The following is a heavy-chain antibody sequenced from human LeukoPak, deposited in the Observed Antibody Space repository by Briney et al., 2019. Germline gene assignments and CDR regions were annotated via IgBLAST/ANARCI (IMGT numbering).Heavy chain of an antibody. J-gene: IGHJ6*03. CDR1: GGTFSSYA. CDR2: MNPNSGNT. D-gene: IGHD3-10*01. V-gene: IGHV1-8*02. Sequence: ASVKVSCKASGGTFSSYAISWMRQAPGQGLEWMGWMNPNSGNTGYAQKFQGRVTMTRNTSISTAYVELSSLRSEDTAVYYCARGDAGSAYYYYYMDVWGKGTTVTVSS. CDR3: ARGDAGSAYYYYYMDV.